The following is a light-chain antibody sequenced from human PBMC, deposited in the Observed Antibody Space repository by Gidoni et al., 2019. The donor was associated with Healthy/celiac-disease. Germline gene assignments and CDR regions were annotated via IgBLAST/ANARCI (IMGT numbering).Light chain of an antibody. Sequence: SYELTQPTSVSVSPGQTASITCSGDKLGDKYACWYQQKPGQSPVLVIYQDSTRPSGIPERFSGSNSGNTATLTISGTQAMDEADYYCQAWDSSTAGVVFGGGTKLTVL. J-gene: IGLJ2*01. CDR3: QAWDSSTAGVV. V-gene: IGLV3-1*01. CDR2: QDS. CDR1: KLGDKY.